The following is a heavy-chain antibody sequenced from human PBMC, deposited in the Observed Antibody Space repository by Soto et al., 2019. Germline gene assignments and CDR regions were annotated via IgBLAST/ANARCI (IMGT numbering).Heavy chain of an antibody. CDR1: GGSVSTYY. V-gene: IGHV4-59*02. CDR3: AREATWSGYFDY. CDR2: IYYSGST. J-gene: IGHJ4*02. Sequence: QVQLQESGPGLVKPSETLSLTCIVSGGSVSTYYWSWIRQPPGKGLEWIGYIYYSGSTDYNPSLKSRVTISVDTSKNQFSLKLSSVTAADTAVYYCAREATWSGYFDYWGQGTLVTVSS. D-gene: IGHD2-8*02.